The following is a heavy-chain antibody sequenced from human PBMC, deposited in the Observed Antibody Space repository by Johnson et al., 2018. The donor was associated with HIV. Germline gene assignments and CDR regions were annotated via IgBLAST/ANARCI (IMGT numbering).Heavy chain of an antibody. D-gene: IGHD1-26*01. CDR2: IKRKIEGEAT. J-gene: IGHJ3*02. Sequence: VQLVESGGGLVKPGGSLRLSCAASGFTFSNVWMSWVRQAPGKGLEWVGRIKRKIEGEATDYAAPVKGRFTISRDNFKNTRYLQMNSLRDEDTAVYYCATGVGAKTLTDAFDIWGQGTMVTVSS. V-gene: IGHV3-15*01. CDR3: ATGVGAKTLTDAFDI. CDR1: GFTFSNVW.